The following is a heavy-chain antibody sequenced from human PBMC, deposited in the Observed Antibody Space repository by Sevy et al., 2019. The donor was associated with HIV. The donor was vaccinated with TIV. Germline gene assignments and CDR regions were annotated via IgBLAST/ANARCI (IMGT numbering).Heavy chain of an antibody. V-gene: IGHV3-74*01. D-gene: IGHD2-8*01. CDR2: INSDGSST. Sequence: GGSLRLSCAASGFTFSSYWMHWVRQAPGKGLVWVSPINSDGSSTSYADSVKGRFTISRDNAKNTLYLQMNSLRAEDTAVYYCARVPVYCTNGVCFFGYFDLWGRGTLVTVSS. J-gene: IGHJ2*01. CDR1: GFTFSSYW. CDR3: ARVPVYCTNGVCFFGYFDL.